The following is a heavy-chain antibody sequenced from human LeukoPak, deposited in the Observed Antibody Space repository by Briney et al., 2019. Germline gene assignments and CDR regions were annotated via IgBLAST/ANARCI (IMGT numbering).Heavy chain of an antibody. D-gene: IGHD2-15*01. CDR2: ISWNSGSI. CDR3: ARGQGVVAPIDY. V-gene: IGHV3-9*01. J-gene: IGHJ4*02. Sequence: PGRSLRLSCAASGFTFDDYAMHWVRQAPGKGLEWVSGISWNSGSIGYADSVKGRFTISRDNAKNSLYLQMNSLRAEDTAVYYCARGQGVVAPIDYWGQGTLVTVSS. CDR1: GFTFDDYA.